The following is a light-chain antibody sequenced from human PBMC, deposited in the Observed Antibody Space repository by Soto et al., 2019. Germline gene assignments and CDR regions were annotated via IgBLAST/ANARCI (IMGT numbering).Light chain of an antibody. CDR2: DTD. J-gene: IGLJ7*01. V-gene: IGLV7-46*01. CDR1: TGPVTTRHC. Sequence: QAVLTQAPSLTVSPGGKVTLTCGSSTGPVTTRHCPYWLQHKPGQAPRTLIDDTDRRHSWTPARLSASLLGGKAALTLSCAQPEDEADYYCLLYYGAARVFGGGTQLTVL. CDR3: LLYYGAARV.